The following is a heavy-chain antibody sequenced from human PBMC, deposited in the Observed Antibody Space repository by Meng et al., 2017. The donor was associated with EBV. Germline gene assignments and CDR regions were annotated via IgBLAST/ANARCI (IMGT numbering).Heavy chain of an antibody. J-gene: IGHJ4*02. CDR1: GYTFTGYY. CDR3: ASGNFTDH. V-gene: IGHV1-2*06. CDR2: INPTSGGT. Sequence: QVQLVQSGAEVKKPXASVKVSCKASGYTFTGYYLHWVRQSPGQGLEWMGRINPTSGGTNYVQKFQGRVTMTRDTSISTAYMELTGLRSGDTAVYYCASGNFTDHWGQGTLVPVSS. D-gene: IGHD3-3*01.